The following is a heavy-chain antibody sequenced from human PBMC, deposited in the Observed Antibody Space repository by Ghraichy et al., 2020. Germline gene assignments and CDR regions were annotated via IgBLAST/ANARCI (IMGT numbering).Heavy chain of an antibody. Sequence: LNISCAVYGGSFSDYSWTWIRQPPGKGLECIGEINHSGSTNYKPSLKSRVTISIDTSRKQFSLKLSSVTAADTAVYYCARATIRYAMDVWGQGTTVTVSS. CDR3: ARATIRYAMDV. CDR1: GGSFSDYS. V-gene: IGHV4-34*01. CDR2: INHSGST. D-gene: IGHD5-12*01. J-gene: IGHJ6*02.